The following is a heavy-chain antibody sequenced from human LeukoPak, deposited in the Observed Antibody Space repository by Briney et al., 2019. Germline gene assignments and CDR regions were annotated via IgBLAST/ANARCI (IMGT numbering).Heavy chain of an antibody. CDR2: ISSSSSYI. CDR3: ARVTYGGNSGADY. D-gene: IGHD4-23*01. J-gene: IGHJ4*02. V-gene: IGHV3-21*01. Sequence: GGSLRLSCAASGFTFSSYSVNWVRQAPGKGLEWVSSISSSSSYIYYADSVKGRFTISRDNAKNSLYLQMNSLRAEDTAVYYCARVTYGGNSGADYWGQGTLVTVSS. CDR1: GFTFSSYS.